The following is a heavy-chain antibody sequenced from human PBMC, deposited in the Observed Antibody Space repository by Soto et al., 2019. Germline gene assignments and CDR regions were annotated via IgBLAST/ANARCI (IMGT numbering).Heavy chain of an antibody. Sequence: GGSLRLSCAASGFTFSSYEMNWVRQAPGKGLEWVSYISSSGSTIYYADSVKGRFTISRDNAKNSLYLQMNSLRAEDTAVYYCARDRADSGYDNAFDIWGQGTMVTVSS. V-gene: IGHV3-48*03. CDR2: ISSSGSTI. D-gene: IGHD5-12*01. CDR1: GFTFSSYE. CDR3: ARDRADSGYDNAFDI. J-gene: IGHJ3*02.